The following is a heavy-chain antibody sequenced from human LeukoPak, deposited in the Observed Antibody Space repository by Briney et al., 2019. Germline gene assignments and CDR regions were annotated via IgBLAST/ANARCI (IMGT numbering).Heavy chain of an antibody. CDR1: GGSISSYY. CDR2: IYYSGST. V-gene: IGHV4-59*01. D-gene: IGHD2-15*01. Sequence: SETLSLTCTVSGGSISSYYWSWIRQPPGKGPEWIGYIYYSGSTNYNPSLKSRVTISVDTSKNQFSLKLSSVTAADTAVYYCARARLGYCSGGSCYTYYYYYYMDVWGKGTTVTVSS. CDR3: ARARLGYCSGGSCYTYYYYYYMDV. J-gene: IGHJ6*03.